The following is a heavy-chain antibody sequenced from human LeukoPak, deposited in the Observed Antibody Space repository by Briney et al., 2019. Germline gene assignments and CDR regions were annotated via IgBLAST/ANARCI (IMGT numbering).Heavy chain of an antibody. CDR1: GYTFTNYW. Sequence: GESLKISCRGSGYTFTNYWIAWVRQMPGKGLEWMGIMYPDDSDTRYSPSFQGQVTISADKSITTAYLQWSSLKASDTAVYYCARLPRFLEAGWRPDYWGQGTLVTVSS. D-gene: IGHD6-19*01. CDR3: ARLPRFLEAGWRPDY. V-gene: IGHV5-51*01. J-gene: IGHJ4*02. CDR2: MYPDDSDT.